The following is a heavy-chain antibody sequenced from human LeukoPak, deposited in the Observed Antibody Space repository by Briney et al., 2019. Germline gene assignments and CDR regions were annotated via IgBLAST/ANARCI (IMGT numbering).Heavy chain of an antibody. CDR3: ASYPRYYYDSSGYPYYFDY. J-gene: IGHJ4*02. Sequence: PSETLSLTCAVSGGSISSGGYSWSWIRQPPGKGLEWIGYIYHSGSTYYNPSLKSRVTISVDRSKNQFSLKLSSVTAADTAVYYCASYPRYYYDSSGYPYYFDYWGQGTLVTVSS. V-gene: IGHV4-30-2*01. D-gene: IGHD3-22*01. CDR1: GGSISSGGYS. CDR2: IYHSGST.